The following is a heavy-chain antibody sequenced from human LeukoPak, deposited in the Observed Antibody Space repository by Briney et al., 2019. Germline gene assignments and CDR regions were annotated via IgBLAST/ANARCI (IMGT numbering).Heavy chain of an antibody. CDR3: ARYDYYDSSGSYKVFQH. D-gene: IGHD3-22*01. CDR2: IYYSGST. J-gene: IGHJ1*01. Sequence: SETLSLTCTVSGGSISSYYWSWIRQPPGKGLEWIGSIYYSGSTYYNPSLKSRVTISVDTSKNQFSLKLSSVTAADTAVYYCARYDYYDSSGSYKVFQHWGQGTLVTVSS. V-gene: IGHV4-59*05. CDR1: GGSISSYY.